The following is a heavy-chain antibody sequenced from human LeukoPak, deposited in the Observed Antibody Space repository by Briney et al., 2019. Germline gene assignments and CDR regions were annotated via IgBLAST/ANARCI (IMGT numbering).Heavy chain of an antibody. J-gene: IGHJ6*02. Sequence: GGSLRLSCAASGFTFSSYAMSWVRQAPGKGLEWVSSISSSSSYIYYADSLKGRFTISRDNAKNSLYLQMNSLRAEDTAVYYCARDTELERPGYYGMDVWGQGATVTVSS. V-gene: IGHV3-21*01. CDR1: GFTFSSYA. CDR2: ISSSSSYI. CDR3: ARDTELERPGYYGMDV. D-gene: IGHD1-1*01.